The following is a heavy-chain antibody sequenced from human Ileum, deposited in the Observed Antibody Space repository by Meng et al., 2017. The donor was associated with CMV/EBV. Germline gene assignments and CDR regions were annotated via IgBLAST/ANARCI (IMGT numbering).Heavy chain of an antibody. CDR3: ARDSATMMVRYSDY. CDR1: GGSITSGTYY. V-gene: IGHV4-31*02. J-gene: IGHJ4*02. D-gene: IGHD3-22*01. Sequence: SGGSITSGTYYWSWIRQHPGKGLEWIGYIYYSGSTYCNPSLKSRVTISVDTSNNQFSLKLSSVTAADTAVYYCARDSATMMVRYSDYGGQGTLVTVSS. CDR2: IYYSGST.